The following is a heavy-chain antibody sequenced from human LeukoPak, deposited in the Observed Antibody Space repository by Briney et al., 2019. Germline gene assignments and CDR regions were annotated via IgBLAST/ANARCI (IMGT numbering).Heavy chain of an antibody. CDR3: AKDAPLPIFGVVTATYDAFDI. V-gene: IGHV3-23*01. CDR1: GFTFSSYA. D-gene: IGHD3-3*01. J-gene: IGHJ3*02. Sequence: PGGSLRLSCAASGFTFSSYAMSWVRQAPGKGLEWVSAISGSGGSTYYADSVKGRFTISRDNSKNTLYLQMNSLRAEDTAVYCCAKDAPLPIFGVVTATYDAFDIWGQGTMVTVSS. CDR2: ISGSGGST.